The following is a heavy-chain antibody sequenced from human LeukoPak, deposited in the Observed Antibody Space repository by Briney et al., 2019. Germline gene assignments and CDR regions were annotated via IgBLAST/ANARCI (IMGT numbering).Heavy chain of an antibody. CDR2: ISSSGSTI. CDR3: AREGTKPYNWFDP. CDR1: GFTFSSYE. J-gene: IGHJ5*02. D-gene: IGHD2-8*01. Sequence: GGSLRLSCAASGFTFSSYEMIWVRQAPGKGLEWVSYISSSGSTIYYADSVRGRFTISRDNAKSSLYLQVNSLRADDTAVYYCAREGTKPYNWFDPWGQGTLVTVSS. V-gene: IGHV3-48*03.